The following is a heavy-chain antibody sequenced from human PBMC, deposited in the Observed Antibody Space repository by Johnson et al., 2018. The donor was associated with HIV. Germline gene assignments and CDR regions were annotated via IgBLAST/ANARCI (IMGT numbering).Heavy chain of an antibody. V-gene: IGHV3-9*01. CDR2: IGSNGLTI. CDR3: ARDGRDLVTRGSFDV. Sequence: VQLVESGGGLVQPGGSLSLSCAASGFSFDDYAMHWVRQVPGKGLEWVAGIGSNGLTIGYVDSVKGRFTISRDNSKNMVYLQMNSLRPEDTAVYYCARDGRDLVTRGSFDVWGQGTMVTVSS. CDR1: GFSFDDYA. J-gene: IGHJ3*01. D-gene: IGHD3-9*01.